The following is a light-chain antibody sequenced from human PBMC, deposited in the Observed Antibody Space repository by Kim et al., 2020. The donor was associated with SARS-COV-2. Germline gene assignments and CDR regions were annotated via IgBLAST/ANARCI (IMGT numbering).Light chain of an antibody. V-gene: IGLV1-47*01. Sequence: ELTQPPSASGTPGQRVTISCSGSSSNIGSNYVYWYQQRPGTAPKPLTYRNNQRPSGVPDRFSGSKSGTSASLAISGLRSEDEADYYCAAWDDSLSGWVFGEGPQLTVL. CDR1: SSNIGSNY. CDR2: RNN. CDR3: AAWDDSLSGWV. J-gene: IGLJ3*02.